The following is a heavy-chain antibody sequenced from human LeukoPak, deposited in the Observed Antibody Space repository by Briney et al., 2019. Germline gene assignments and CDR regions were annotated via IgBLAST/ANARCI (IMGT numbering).Heavy chain of an antibody. CDR3: ASIMTTVVFDY. J-gene: IGHJ4*02. Sequence: GGSLRLSCAASGFTFSSYSMNWVRQAPGKGLEWVSSISSSSSYIYYADSVKGRFTISRDNAKNSLYLQMNSLRAEDTSVYYCASIMTTVVFDYWGQGTLVTVSS. CDR1: GFTFSSYS. D-gene: IGHD4-23*01. CDR2: ISSSSSYI. V-gene: IGHV3-21*01.